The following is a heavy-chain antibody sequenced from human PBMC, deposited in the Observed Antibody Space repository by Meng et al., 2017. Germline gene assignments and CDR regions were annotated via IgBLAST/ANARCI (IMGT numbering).Heavy chain of an antibody. CDR1: GYPINEDY. D-gene: IGHD1-7*01. CDR3: ARDGGNYDFDY. CDR2: IIPSSGDA. Sequence: QVRLVECGGEVKKPGPSVKLSWSASGYPINEDYVHWVRQAPGQGLEWLGRIIPSSGDANSAQKLLGRVTLTWDTYISTAYMELSSLRSDDTAIYYCARDGGNYDFDYWGQGTLVTVSS. V-gene: IGHV1-2*06. J-gene: IGHJ4*02.